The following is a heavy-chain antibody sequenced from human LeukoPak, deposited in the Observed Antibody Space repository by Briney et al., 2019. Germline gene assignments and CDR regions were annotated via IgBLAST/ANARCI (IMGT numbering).Heavy chain of an antibody. V-gene: IGHV3-30*02. CDR3: AKDFSVYYYDSRVLDY. CDR1: GFTFSSYG. Sequence: GGSLRLSCAASGFTFSSYGMHWVRQAPGKGLEWVAFIRFDGSNKYYADSVKGRFTISRDNSKNTLYLQMNSLRAEDTAVYYCAKDFSVYYYDSRVLDYWGQGTLATVSS. CDR2: IRFDGSNK. D-gene: IGHD3-22*01. J-gene: IGHJ4*02.